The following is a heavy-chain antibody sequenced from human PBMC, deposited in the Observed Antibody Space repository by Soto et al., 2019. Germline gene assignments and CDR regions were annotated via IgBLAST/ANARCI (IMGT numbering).Heavy chain of an antibody. D-gene: IGHD3-22*01. Sequence: GGSLRLSCAASGFTFSSYAMSWVRQAPGKGLEWVSAISGSGGSTYYADSVKGRFTISRDNSKNTLYLQMNSLRAEDTAVYYWARAYDSSGYYHKLWGRGTLVTVSS. J-gene: IGHJ4*02. CDR3: ARAYDSSGYYHKL. V-gene: IGHV3-23*01. CDR1: GFTFSSYA. CDR2: ISGSGGST.